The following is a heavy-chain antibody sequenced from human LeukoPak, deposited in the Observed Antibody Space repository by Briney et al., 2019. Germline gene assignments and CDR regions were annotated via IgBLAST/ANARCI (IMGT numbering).Heavy chain of an antibody. J-gene: IGHJ3*02. V-gene: IGHV3-74*01. D-gene: IGHD3-10*01. CDR1: GFTFSSYW. Sequence: PGGSLRLSCAASGFTFSSYWMHWVRQAPGKGLVWVSRINSDGSSTSYADSVKGRFTISRDNDKNTLYLQMNSLRAEDTAVYYCARDAVLLWFGELLPQHAFDIWGQGTMVTVSS. CDR3: ARDAVLLWFGELLPQHAFDI. CDR2: INSDGSST.